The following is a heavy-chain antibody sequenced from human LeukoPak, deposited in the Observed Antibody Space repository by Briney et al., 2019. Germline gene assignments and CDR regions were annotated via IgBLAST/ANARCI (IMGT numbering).Heavy chain of an antibody. Sequence: ASVKVSCKGSGYTFTNYAMSWVRQAPGQGLEWMGWTNTNTGNPKYAQNFTGRFVFSLDTSVSTAYLQISSLKAEDTAVFYCARVSYCDSISCYADYWGQGTLVTVSS. CDR3: ARVSYCDSISCYADY. D-gene: IGHD2-2*01. CDR2: TNTNTGNP. V-gene: IGHV7-4-1*02. J-gene: IGHJ4*02. CDR1: GYTFTNYA.